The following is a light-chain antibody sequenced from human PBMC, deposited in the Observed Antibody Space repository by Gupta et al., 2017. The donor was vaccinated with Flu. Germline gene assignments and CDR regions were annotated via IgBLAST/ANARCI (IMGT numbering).Light chain of an antibody. CDR2: WAS. CDR3: LQHYLGWT. Sequence: DIVMTQSPDSLAVSLGERATINCKSSQTLLYSSNNKNYLGWYRQKPGQPPELLIYWASTRQSGVPERFSGSGSGTDFTLTITNLQAEDVAVYYCLQHYLGWTFGQGTKVGIK. CDR1: QTLLYSSNNKNY. J-gene: IGKJ1*01. V-gene: IGKV4-1*01.